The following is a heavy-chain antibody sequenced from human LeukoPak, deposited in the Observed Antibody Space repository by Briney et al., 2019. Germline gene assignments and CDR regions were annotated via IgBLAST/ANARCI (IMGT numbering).Heavy chain of an antibody. J-gene: IGHJ5*02. Sequence: PGGSLRLSCAASGFTFSSYWMSWVRQAPGKGLEWVANIKQDGSEKYYVDSVKGRFTISRDNAKNSLYLQMNSLRAEDTAVYYCARNRPLANSWFDPWGQGTLVTVSS. D-gene: IGHD1-14*01. CDR2: IKQDGSEK. CDR1: GFTFSSYW. V-gene: IGHV3-7*01. CDR3: ARNRPLANSWFDP.